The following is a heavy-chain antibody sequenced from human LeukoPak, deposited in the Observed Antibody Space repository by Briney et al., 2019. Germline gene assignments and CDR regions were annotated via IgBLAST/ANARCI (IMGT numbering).Heavy chain of an antibody. D-gene: IGHD3-10*01. CDR3: TGNYYGSGSYADFDY. CDR1: GFTFRSYG. Sequence: PGGSLRLSCAASGFTFRSYGMTWVRQASGKGLEWVGRIRSTANGYATAYAASVKGRFTISRDDSKNTAYLQMDSLKTEDTAVYYCTGNYYGSGSYADFDYWGQGTLVTVSS. V-gene: IGHV3-73*01. CDR2: IRSTANGYAT. J-gene: IGHJ4*02.